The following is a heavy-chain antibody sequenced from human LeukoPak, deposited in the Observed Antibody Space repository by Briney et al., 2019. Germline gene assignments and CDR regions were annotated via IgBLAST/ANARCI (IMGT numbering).Heavy chain of an antibody. CDR2: IYYSGST. CDR3: ARSGPDYGDYAPVA. Sequence: SETLSLTCTVSGGSISSYYWSWIRQPPGKGLEWIGYIYYSGSTNYSPSLKSRLTISVDTSKNQFSLKLSSVTAADTAVYYCARSGPDYGDYAPVACGQGTLVTVSS. D-gene: IGHD4-17*01. V-gene: IGHV4-59*01. J-gene: IGHJ5*02. CDR1: GGSISSYY.